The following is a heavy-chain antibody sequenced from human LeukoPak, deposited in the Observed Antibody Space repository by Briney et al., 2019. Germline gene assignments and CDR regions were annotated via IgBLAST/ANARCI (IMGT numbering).Heavy chain of an antibody. J-gene: IGHJ4*02. V-gene: IGHV1-24*01. Sequence: ASVKVSCKVSGYTLTELSMHWVRQAPGKGLEWMGGFDPEDGETIYAQKFQGRVTMTEDTSTDTAYMELSSLRSEDTAVYYCATNSRWLQYFDYWGQGTLVTVSS. D-gene: IGHD5-24*01. CDR1: GYTLTELS. CDR3: ATNSRWLQYFDY. CDR2: FDPEDGET.